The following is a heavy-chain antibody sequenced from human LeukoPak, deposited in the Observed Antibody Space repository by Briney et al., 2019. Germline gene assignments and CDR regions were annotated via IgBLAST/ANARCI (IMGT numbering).Heavy chain of an antibody. CDR2: IYYSGST. V-gene: IGHV4-39*01. CDR1: GGSFSSSSYY. D-gene: IGHD3-9*01. CDR3: ARSGGYFDWLLDY. Sequence: SETLSLTCTVSGGSFSSSSYYWGWIRQPPGKGLEWIGSIYYSGSTYYNPSLKSRVTISVDTSKNQFSLKLSSVTAADTAVYYCARSGGYFDWLLDYWGQGTLVTVSS. J-gene: IGHJ4*02.